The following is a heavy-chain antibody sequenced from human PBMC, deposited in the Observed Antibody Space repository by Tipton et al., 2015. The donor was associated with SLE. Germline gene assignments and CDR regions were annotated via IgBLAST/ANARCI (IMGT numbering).Heavy chain of an antibody. CDR1: GDSMRSSMTTYY. CDR3: AREGRYPYYYYYMDV. D-gene: IGHD2-2*01. J-gene: IGHJ6*03. CDR2: IFVSGAT. V-gene: IGHV4-4*07. Sequence: TLSLTCTVSGDSMRSSMTTYYWSWIRQTAGKGPEWMGRIFVSGATNSNPSLKSRIALSVDTSKNQFSLNLRSVTAADTALYYCAREGRYPYYYYYMDVWGKGTTVTVAS.